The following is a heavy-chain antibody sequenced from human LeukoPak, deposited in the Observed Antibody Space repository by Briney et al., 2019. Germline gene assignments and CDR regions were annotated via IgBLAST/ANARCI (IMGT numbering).Heavy chain of an antibody. D-gene: IGHD3-10*01. V-gene: IGHV1-24*01. Sequence: ASVKVSCKVSGYTLTELSMHWVRQAPGKGLEWMGGFDPEDGETIYAQKFQGRVTMTEDTSADTAYMELSSLRSEDTAVYYCATDKHYYGSGSYYMSTWGQGTLVTVSS. CDR2: FDPEDGET. J-gene: IGHJ1*01. CDR3: ATDKHYYGSGSYYMST. CDR1: GYTLTELS.